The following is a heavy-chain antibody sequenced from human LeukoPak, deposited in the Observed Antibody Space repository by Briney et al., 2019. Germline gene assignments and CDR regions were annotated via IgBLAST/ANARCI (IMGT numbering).Heavy chain of an antibody. CDR2: ISYDGSNK. V-gene: IGHV3-30-3*01. J-gene: IGHJ2*01. CDR1: GFTFSSYA. CDR3: ARGSAVAGIDNWYFDL. D-gene: IGHD6-19*01. Sequence: PGRSLRLSCAASGFTFSSYAMHWVRQAPGKGLERVAVISYDGSNKYYADSVKGRFTISRDNSKNTLYLQMNSLRAEDTAVYYCARGSAVAGIDNWYFDLWGRGTLVTVSS.